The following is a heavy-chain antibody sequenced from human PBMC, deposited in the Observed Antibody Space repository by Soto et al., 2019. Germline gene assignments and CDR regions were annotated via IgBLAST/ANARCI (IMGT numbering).Heavy chain of an antibody. V-gene: IGHV3-30*18. Sequence: GGSLRLSCAASGFTFSSYGMHWVRQAPGKGLEWVAVISYDGSNKYYADSVKGRFTISRDNSKNTLYLQMNSLRAEDAAVYYCAKDRDYYDSSGYYPLDYWGQGTLVTVSS. CDR2: ISYDGSNK. CDR1: GFTFSSYG. D-gene: IGHD3-22*01. CDR3: AKDRDYYDSSGYYPLDY. J-gene: IGHJ4*02.